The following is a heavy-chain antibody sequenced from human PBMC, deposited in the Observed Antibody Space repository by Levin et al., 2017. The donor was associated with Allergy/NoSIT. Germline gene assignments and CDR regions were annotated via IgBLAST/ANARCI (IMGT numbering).Heavy chain of an antibody. Sequence: GESLKISCAASGFTFSSYDMHWVRQATGKGLEWVSAIGTAGDTYYPGSVKGRFTISRENAKNSLYLQMNSLRAGDTAVYYCARASTRYGDYHYDYWGQGTLVTVSS. CDR3: ARASTRYGDYHYDY. CDR2: IGTAGDT. J-gene: IGHJ4*02. CDR1: GFTFSSYD. V-gene: IGHV3-13*01. D-gene: IGHD4-17*01.